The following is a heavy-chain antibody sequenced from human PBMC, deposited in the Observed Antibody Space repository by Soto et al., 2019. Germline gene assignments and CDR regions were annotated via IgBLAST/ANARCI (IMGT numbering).Heavy chain of an antibody. CDR3: ARDLREIRDIVVVPAAIRYYYYGMDV. J-gene: IGHJ6*02. Sequence: QVQLVQSGAEVKKPGASVKVSCKASGYTFTGYYMHWVRQAPGQGLEWMGWINPNSGGTNYAQKFQGWVTMTRDTSISTAYMELSRLRSDEKAVYYCARDLREIRDIVVVPAAIRYYYYGMDVWGQGTTVTVSS. V-gene: IGHV1-2*04. CDR2: INPNSGGT. D-gene: IGHD2-2*02. CDR1: GYTFTGYY.